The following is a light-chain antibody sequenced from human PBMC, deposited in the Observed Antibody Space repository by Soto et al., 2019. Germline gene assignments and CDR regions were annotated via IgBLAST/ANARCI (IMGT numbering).Light chain of an antibody. CDR1: SNDVGAFNY. Sequence: QSVLTQPASVSGSPGQSITISCTGSSNDVGAFNYVSWYCHSPGEAPKVLIRGVSIRPSGVSIRFSASKSANTASLTISGLQAEDEALYYCSSYTTSNTWVFGGGTKVTVL. V-gene: IGLV2-14*03. J-gene: IGLJ3*02. CDR3: SSYTTSNTWV. CDR2: GVS.